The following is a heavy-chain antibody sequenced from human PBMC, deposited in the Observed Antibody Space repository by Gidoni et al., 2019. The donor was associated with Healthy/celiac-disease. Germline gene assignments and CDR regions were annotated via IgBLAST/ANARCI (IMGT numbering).Heavy chain of an antibody. CDR3: ARSSPVGAKASPGDY. V-gene: IGHV5-51*03. Sequence: EVPLVQSGAEVKKPGESLTISCKGSGYSFTSYWIGWVRQRPGNGLEWMGIIYPGDSDTRYSPSFQGQVTSSADKSISTAYLQWSSLKASDTAMYYCARSSPVGAKASPGDYWGQGTLVTVSS. J-gene: IGHJ4*02. D-gene: IGHD1-26*01. CDR2: IYPGDSDT. CDR1: GYSFTSYW.